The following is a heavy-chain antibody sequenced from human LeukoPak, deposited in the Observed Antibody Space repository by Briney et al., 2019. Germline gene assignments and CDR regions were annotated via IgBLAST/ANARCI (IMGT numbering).Heavy chain of an antibody. V-gene: IGHV3-23*01. CDR2: VSGTGESK. CDR1: GFTFSSYS. Sequence: PGGSLRLSCAASGFTFSSYSMNWVRQAPGKGLDWVSVVSGTGESKYYADSVKGRFTISRDNSKNTLFLQMNSLRAEDTAVYYCARDREGYGDFGDYWGQGTLVTVS. CDR3: ARDREGYGDFGDY. D-gene: IGHD4-17*01. J-gene: IGHJ4*02.